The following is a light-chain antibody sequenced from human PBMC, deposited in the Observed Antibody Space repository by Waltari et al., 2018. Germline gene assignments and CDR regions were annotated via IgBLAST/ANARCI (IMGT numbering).Light chain of an antibody. J-gene: IGKJ1*01. Sequence: DIQMTQSPSSLSASVGDRVTITCRASPGISSYLTWYQKKPGKAPKLLIYAPSRLQSGVPSRFSGSGSGTDFTLTISSLQPEDFATYYCQQSYSTPWTFGQGTKVEIK. CDR1: PGISSY. CDR2: APS. CDR3: QQSYSTPWT. V-gene: IGKV1-39*01.